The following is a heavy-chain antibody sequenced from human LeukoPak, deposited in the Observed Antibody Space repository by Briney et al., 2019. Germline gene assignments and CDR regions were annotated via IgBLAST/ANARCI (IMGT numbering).Heavy chain of an antibody. Sequence: GGSLRLPCAASGFTFSNYGMHWVRQAPGKGLEWVAVISYDGSNKYYADSVKGRFTISIDNSKNTLYLQMNSLRAEDTAVYYCAKGHYMDVWGKGTTVTVSS. CDR3: AKGHYMDV. CDR1: GFTFSNYG. CDR2: ISYDGSNK. J-gene: IGHJ6*03. V-gene: IGHV3-30*18.